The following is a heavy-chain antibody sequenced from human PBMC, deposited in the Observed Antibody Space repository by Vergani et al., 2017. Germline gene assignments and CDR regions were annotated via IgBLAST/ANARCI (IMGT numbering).Heavy chain of an antibody. V-gene: IGHV4-39*01. D-gene: IGHD1-26*01. J-gene: IGHJ4*02. CDR2: IYYSVST. Sequence: QLQLQESGPGLVKPSETLSLTCTVSGGSISSSSYYWGWIRQPPGKGLEWIGSIYYSVSTYYNPSLKSRVTISVETSKNPFSLKLSSVTAADTAVYYCARHRGVGANDYWGQGTLVTVSS. CDR1: GGSISSSSYY. CDR3: ARHRGVGANDY.